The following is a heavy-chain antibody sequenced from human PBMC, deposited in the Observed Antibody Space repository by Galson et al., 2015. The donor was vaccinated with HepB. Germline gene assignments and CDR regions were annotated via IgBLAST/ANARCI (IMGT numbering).Heavy chain of an antibody. Sequence: QSGAEVKKPGESLRISCKGSGYSFTSYWIGWVRQMPGKGLEWMGIIYPGDSDTRYSPSFQGQVTISADKSISTAYLQWSSLKASDTAMYYCARRHGSGPYGDGLFDYWGQGTLVTVSS. CDR3: ARRHGSGPYGDGLFDY. D-gene: IGHD4-17*01. J-gene: IGHJ4*02. CDR1: GYSFTSYW. V-gene: IGHV5-51*01. CDR2: IYPGDSDT.